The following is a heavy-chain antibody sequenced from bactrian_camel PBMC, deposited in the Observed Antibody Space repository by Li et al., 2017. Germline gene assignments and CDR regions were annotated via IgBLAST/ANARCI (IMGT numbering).Heavy chain of an antibody. J-gene: IGHJ4*01. CDR2: INFGGDMT. D-gene: IGHD2*01. CDR3: AKLQRGSFPRPWDS. Sequence: VQLVESGGGLVQPGGSLTVSCATSGFAFSSYGMSWVRQAPGKGLEWVAGINFGGDMTYYADSVKGRFTISRDDAKNTVYLQLNSLKTEDTAIYYCAKLQRGSFPRPWDSWGQGTQVTVSS. CDR1: GFAFSSYG. V-gene: IGHV3S40*01.